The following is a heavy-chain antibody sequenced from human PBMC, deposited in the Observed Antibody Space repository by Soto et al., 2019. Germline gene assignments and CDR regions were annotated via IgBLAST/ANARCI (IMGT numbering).Heavy chain of an antibody. Sequence: SETLSLTCTVSGGSISSYDWSWIRQRPGKGLEWIGYIYYSGSTNYNPSLKSRVTISVDTSKNQFSLKLSSVTAADTAVYYCARAVGYYYDSSGYYIDYWGQGPLVTVFS. CDR2: IYYSGST. CDR1: GGSISSYD. D-gene: IGHD3-22*01. V-gene: IGHV4-59*01. J-gene: IGHJ4*02. CDR3: ARAVGYYYDSSGYYIDY.